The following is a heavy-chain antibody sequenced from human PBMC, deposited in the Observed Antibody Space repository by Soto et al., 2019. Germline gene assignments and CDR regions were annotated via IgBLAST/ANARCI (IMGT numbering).Heavy chain of an antibody. V-gene: IGHV1-24*01. Sequence: QVQLVQSGAEVKKPGASVKVSCKVSGYTLTELSMHWVRQAPGKGLEWMGGFDPEDGETIYAQKFKGRGIMSEGXSTDTAYMELSSLRSEDTAVYYCATGLYDARTFDYWGQGTLVTVSS. CDR2: FDPEDGET. J-gene: IGHJ4*02. CDR1: GYTLTELS. CDR3: ATGLYDARTFDY. D-gene: IGHD3-22*01.